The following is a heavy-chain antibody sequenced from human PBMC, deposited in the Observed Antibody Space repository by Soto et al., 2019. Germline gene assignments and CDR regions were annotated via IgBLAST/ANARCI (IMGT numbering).Heavy chain of an antibody. D-gene: IGHD4-4*01. V-gene: IGHV3-21*01. CDR3: AKDRGNSNPSEFDC. CDR1: VFTFSTYS. Sequence: DVQLVESGGDLVKPGGSLRLSCEASVFTFSTYSMNWVRQAPGKGLEWVSSISSSSSFIYYADSVKGRFTISRDNAKNSLFLQMNSLRAEDTAVYYCAKDRGNSNPSEFDCWGQGTLVTVSS. CDR2: ISSSSSFI. J-gene: IGHJ4*02.